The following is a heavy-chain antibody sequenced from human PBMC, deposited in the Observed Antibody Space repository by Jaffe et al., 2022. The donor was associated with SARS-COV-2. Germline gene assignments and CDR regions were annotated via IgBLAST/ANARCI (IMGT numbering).Heavy chain of an antibody. V-gene: IGHV3-23*01. CDR2: ISDSGGIT. CDR1: GFTFSSYA. CDR3: AKSVLPNYYYDYGLDV. Sequence: EVQLLESGGGLVQPGGSLRLSCAASGFTFSSYAMTWVRQAPGKGLEWVSAISDSGGITYYADSVKGRFTISRDNSKNTLYLQMNSLRAEDTAVHYCAKSVLPNYYYDYGLDVWGQGTTVTVSS. J-gene: IGHJ6*02.